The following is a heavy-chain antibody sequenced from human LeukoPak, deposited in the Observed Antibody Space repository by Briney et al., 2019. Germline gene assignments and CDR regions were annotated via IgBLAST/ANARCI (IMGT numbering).Heavy chain of an antibody. CDR2: INSDGSST. CDR3: ARVGDYARFRQYP. V-gene: IGHV3-74*01. Sequence: GGSLRLSCAASGFTFSSYWMHWVRQAPGKGLVWVSRINSDGSSTSYADSVKGRFTISRDNAKNTLYLQMNSLRAEDTAVYYCARVGDYARFRQYPWGQGTLVTVSS. CDR1: GFTFSSYW. D-gene: IGHD4-17*01. J-gene: IGHJ5*02.